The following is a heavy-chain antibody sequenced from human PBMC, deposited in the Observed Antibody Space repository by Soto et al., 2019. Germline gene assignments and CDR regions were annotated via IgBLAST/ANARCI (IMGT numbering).Heavy chain of an antibody. V-gene: IGHV1-69*02. Sequence: QVQLVQSGAEVKKPGSSVKVSCKASGGTFSSYTISWVRQAPGQGLEWMGRIIPILGIANYAQKLQGRVTITADKSTSTASMELSSLRSEDTAVYYSARAPPGTGACTKGVCYSWFDHWGQGTLVTVSS. D-gene: IGHD2-8*01. CDR3: ARAPPGTGACTKGVCYSWFDH. J-gene: IGHJ5*02. CDR1: GGTFSSYT. CDR2: IIPILGIA.